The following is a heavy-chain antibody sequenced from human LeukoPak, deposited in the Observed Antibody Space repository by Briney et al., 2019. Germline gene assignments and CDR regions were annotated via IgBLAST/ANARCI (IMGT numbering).Heavy chain of an antibody. Sequence: GASVKVSCKASGYTFTSYGISWVRQAPGPGLEGMGWISAYNGNTNYAQKLQGRVNMTTDTSTSTAYMELRSLRSDDTAVYYCARSPRGIVGAPQLDFDCWGQGTLVTVPS. V-gene: IGHV1-18*01. CDR3: ARSPRGIVGAPQLDFDC. J-gene: IGHJ4*02. D-gene: IGHD1-26*01. CDR2: ISAYNGNT. CDR1: GYTFTSYG.